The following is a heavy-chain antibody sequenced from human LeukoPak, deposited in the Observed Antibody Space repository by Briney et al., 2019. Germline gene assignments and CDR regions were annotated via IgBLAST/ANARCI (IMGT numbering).Heavy chain of an antibody. CDR2: IYASGNT. CDR1: GGSISSYY. CDR3: ASSDYDFWSFDP. J-gene: IGHJ5*02. D-gene: IGHD3-3*01. V-gene: IGHV4-4*07. Sequence: SETLSFTCTVSGGSISSYYWSWVRQPAGKGLEWIGRIYASGNTNYNPSLKGRVTMTVDTSKNQFSLNLSSVTAADTAVYYCASSDYDFWSFDPWGQGTLVTVSS.